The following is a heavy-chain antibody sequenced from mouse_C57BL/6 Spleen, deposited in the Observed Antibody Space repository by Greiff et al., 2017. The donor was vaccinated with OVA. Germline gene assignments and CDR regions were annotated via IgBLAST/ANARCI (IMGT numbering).Heavy chain of an antibody. D-gene: IGHD3-1*01. CDR3: ARGASGTAFAY. V-gene: IGHV1-72*01. CDR2: IDSNSGGT. Sequence: VQLQQSGAELVKPGASVKLSCKASGYTFTSYWMHWVKQRPGRGLEWIGRIDSNSGGTKYNEKFKSKATLTVDKPSSTAYMQLSSLTSEDSAVYYCARGASGTAFAYWGQGTLVTVSA. J-gene: IGHJ3*01. CDR1: GYTFTSYW.